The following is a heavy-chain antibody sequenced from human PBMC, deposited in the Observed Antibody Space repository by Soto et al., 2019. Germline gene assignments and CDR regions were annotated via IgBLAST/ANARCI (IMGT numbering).Heavy chain of an antibody. V-gene: IGHV1-3*01. CDR1: GYTLSRSG. CDR3: VRYGAVAGNINFDY. J-gene: IGHJ4*02. CDR2: INAGNGKT. D-gene: IGHD6-19*01. Sequence: QVQLVQSGAEVKKPGASVKVSCKASGYTLSRSGIHWVRQAPGQRLEWMGWINAGNGKTKYSQKLQGRVTITRDTSASTAYMELSSLRSEDTAVYYCVRYGAVAGNINFDYWGQGTLVTVSS.